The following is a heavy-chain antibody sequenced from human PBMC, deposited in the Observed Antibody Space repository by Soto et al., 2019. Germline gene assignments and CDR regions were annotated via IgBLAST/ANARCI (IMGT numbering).Heavy chain of an antibody. D-gene: IGHD2-21*01. Sequence: SGPTLVKPTQTLTLPCILSGFSLSTSGMGVGWIRQPPGKAPEWIGISNWNDDTRYSQSLQTRVTITKDTSRNQVVLIMTSVEVDDTAXYYCAHDTSGWRWGMDVWGQGTTVTVSS. CDR1: GFSLSTSGMG. J-gene: IGHJ6*02. V-gene: IGHV2-5*01. CDR3: AHDTSGWRWGMDV. CDR2: SNWNDDT.